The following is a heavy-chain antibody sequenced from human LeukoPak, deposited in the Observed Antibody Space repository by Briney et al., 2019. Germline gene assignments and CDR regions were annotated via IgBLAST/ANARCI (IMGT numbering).Heavy chain of an antibody. CDR2: MNPNSGNT. Sequence: ASVKVSCKASGYTFTSYDINWVRQATGQGLEWTGWMNPNSGNTGYAQKFQGRVTITRNTSISTAYMELSSLRSEDTAVYYCARANWEYYFDYWGQGTLVTVSS. D-gene: IGHD7-27*01. J-gene: IGHJ4*02. CDR1: GYTFTSYD. CDR3: ARANWEYYFDY. V-gene: IGHV1-8*01.